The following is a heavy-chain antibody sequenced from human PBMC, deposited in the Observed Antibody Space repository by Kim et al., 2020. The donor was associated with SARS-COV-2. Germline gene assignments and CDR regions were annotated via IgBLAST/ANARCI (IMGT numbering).Heavy chain of an antibody. V-gene: IGHV3-7*03. D-gene: IGHD3-10*01. J-gene: IGHJ3*02. CDR3: ARDKSIPSYDAFDI. Sequence: YLDSVKGRFTISRDNATNSLYLQMDSLRAEDTAVYYCARDKSIPSYDAFDIWGQGTMVTVSS.